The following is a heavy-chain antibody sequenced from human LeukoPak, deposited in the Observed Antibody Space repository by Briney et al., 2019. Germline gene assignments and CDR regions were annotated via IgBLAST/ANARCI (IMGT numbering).Heavy chain of an antibody. D-gene: IGHD5-12*01. V-gene: IGHV4-39*01. J-gene: IGHJ4*02. CDR1: GGSISSSSYY. CDR3: ARSYSGYDY. CDR2: IYYSGST. Sequence: PSETLSLTCTVPGGSISSSSYYWGWIRQPPGKGLEWIGSIYYSGSTYYNPSLKSRVTISVDTSKNQFSLKLSSVTAADTAVYYCARSYSGYDYWGQGTLVTVSS.